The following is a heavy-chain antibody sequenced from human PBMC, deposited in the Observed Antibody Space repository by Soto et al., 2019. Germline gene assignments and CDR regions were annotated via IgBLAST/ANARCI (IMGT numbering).Heavy chain of an antibody. CDR2: IYHSGST. V-gene: IGHV4-38-2*01. J-gene: IGHJ6*02. CDR1: GYPISSGDS. Sequence: SATLSLASAVSGYPISSGDSWGWIRQPPGKGLEWIGSIYHSGSTYYNPSLKSRVTISVGTSKNQFSLKLSSVTAADTAVYYCAYDYGGNWGYYGMDVWGQGTTVT. CDR3: AYDYGGNWGYYGMDV. D-gene: IGHD4-17*01.